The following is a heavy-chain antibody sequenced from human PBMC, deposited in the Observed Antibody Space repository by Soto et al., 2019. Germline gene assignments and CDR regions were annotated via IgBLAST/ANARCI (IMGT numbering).Heavy chain of an antibody. CDR3: AKDPRPYCSGGSCYSWMDY. J-gene: IGHJ4*02. CDR2: ISYDGSNK. D-gene: IGHD2-15*01. CDR1: GFTFSSYG. Sequence: QVQLVESGGGVVQPGRSLRLSCAASGFTFSSYGMHWVRQAPGKGLEWVAVISYDGSNKYYADSVKGRFTISRDNSKNTLYLKMNSLRAEDTAVYYCAKDPRPYCSGGSCYSWMDYWGQGTLVTVSS. V-gene: IGHV3-30*18.